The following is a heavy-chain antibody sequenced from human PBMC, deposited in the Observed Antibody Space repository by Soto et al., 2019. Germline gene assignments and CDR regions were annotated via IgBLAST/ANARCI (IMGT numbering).Heavy chain of an antibody. D-gene: IGHD2-15*01. CDR3: ERDLVGYCSGGNRKEAFDI. CDR2: IKKDGSEK. V-gene: IGHV3-7*01. Sequence: GVSLRLSCSASGFTFSNYWMSWVRQAPGKGLEWVANIKKDGSEKDYVDSVKGRFTISRDNAKNSLYLQMNSLRAEDTAVYYCERDLVGYCSGGNRKEAFDIWGQGPMVTVSS. CDR1: GFTFSNYW. J-gene: IGHJ3*02.